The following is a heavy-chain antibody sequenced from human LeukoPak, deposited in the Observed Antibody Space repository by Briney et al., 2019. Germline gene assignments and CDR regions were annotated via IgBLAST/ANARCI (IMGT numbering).Heavy chain of an antibody. CDR2: IIPIFGTA. V-gene: IGHV1-69*01. CDR3: ARAGTTVTTWYYFDY. CDR1: GGTFSSYA. Sequence: ASVKVSCKASGGTFSSYAISWVRQAPGQGLEWMGGIIPIFGTANYAQKFQGRVTITADESTSTAYMELSSLRSEDTAVYYCARAGTTVTTWYYFDYWGQGTLVTVSP. J-gene: IGHJ4*02. D-gene: IGHD4-17*01.